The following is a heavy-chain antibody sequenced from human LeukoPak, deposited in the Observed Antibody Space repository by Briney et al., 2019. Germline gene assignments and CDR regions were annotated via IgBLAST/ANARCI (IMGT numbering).Heavy chain of an antibody. D-gene: IGHD6-13*01. CDR2: ISTSGST. J-gene: IGHJ5*02. Sequence: SETLSLTCTVSGGSISSYYWSWIRQPAGKGLEAIGHISTSGSTNYNPSLKSRVTMSVDTSKNQFSLKLSSVTAADTAVYYCARAPLRAGSSWRDWFDPWGQGTLVTVSS. CDR3: ARAPLRAGSSWRDWFDP. V-gene: IGHV4-4*07. CDR1: GGSISSYY.